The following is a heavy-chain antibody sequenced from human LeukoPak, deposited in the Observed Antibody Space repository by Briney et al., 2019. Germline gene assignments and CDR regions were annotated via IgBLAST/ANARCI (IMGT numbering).Heavy chain of an antibody. Sequence: PSETLSLTCAVYGGSFSGYYWSWIRQPPGKGLEWIGEINHSGSTNYNPSLKSRVTISVDKSKNQFSLKLSSVTAADTAVYYCARANGSGSRIAYWGQGTLVTVSS. V-gene: IGHV4-34*01. J-gene: IGHJ4*02. CDR2: INHSGST. CDR1: GGSFSGYY. CDR3: ARANGSGSRIAY. D-gene: IGHD3-10*01.